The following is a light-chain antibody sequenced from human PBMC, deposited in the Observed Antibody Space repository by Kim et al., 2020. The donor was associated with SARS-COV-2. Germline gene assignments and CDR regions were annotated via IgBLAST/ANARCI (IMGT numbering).Light chain of an antibody. CDR2: QDS. CDR3: QAWDSSTVV. CDR1: KLGDKY. Sequence: GSPGQTASITCSGDKLGDKYACWYQQKPGQSPVVVIHQDSTRPSGIPERFSGSNSGNTATLTISGTQAMDEADYYCQAWDSSTVVFGGGTQLTVL. V-gene: IGLV3-1*01. J-gene: IGLJ2*01.